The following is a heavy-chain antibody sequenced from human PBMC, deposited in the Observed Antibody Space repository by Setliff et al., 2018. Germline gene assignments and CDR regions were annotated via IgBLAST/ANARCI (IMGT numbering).Heavy chain of an antibody. Sequence: SETLSLTCSISGFSITSGHYWAWIRQPPGKGLEWIGNIFHTGSTFYNSSLKSRVTISVDTSKNQFSLKLSSVTAADTAVYYRARVFFSYGDWGMRYSEYFDYWGRGLLVTVSS. V-gene: IGHV4-38-2*02. CDR1: GFSITSGHY. D-gene: IGHD4-17*01. J-gene: IGHJ4*02. CDR3: ARVFFSYGDWGMRYSEYFDY. CDR2: IFHTGST.